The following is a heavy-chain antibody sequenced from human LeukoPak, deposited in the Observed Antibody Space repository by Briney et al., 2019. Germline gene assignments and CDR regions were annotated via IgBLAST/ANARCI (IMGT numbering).Heavy chain of an antibody. CDR1: GYTFTAYY. V-gene: IGHV1-2*07. CDR3: ARPATYCSDGSCVGPWYFDL. J-gene: IGHJ2*01. CDR2: INPNNGDT. Sequence: ASVKVSCKASGYTFTAYYIHWVRQAPGQGLECMGWINPNNGDTNYSHEFQGRVTMTRDTSISTAYMELSRLRSDDTAVYYCARPATYCSDGSCVGPWYFDLWGRGTLVIVSS. D-gene: IGHD2-15*01.